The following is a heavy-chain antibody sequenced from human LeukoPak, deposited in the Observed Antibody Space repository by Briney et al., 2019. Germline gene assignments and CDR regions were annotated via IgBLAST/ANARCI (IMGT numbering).Heavy chain of an antibody. V-gene: IGHV1-18*01. CDR1: GFTLARYG. Sequence: ASVKVSCKTSGFTLARYGISWVRQAPRQGLEWMGWISGYNGDRNYAQKFQDRLTIITDTSTTTAYMELRSLRSDDTAVYYCVRDPSNSSGRYAYFDYWGQGALVTVSS. J-gene: IGHJ4*02. CDR3: VRDPSNSSGRYAYFDY. CDR2: ISGYNGDR. D-gene: IGHD3-22*01.